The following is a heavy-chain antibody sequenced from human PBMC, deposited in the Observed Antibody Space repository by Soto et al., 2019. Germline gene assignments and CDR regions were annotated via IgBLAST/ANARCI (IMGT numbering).Heavy chain of an antibody. CDR2: ISAYDGST. CDR3: ARDPASAYSTSSFDC. J-gene: IGHJ4*02. CDR1: GYTFTTYG. V-gene: IGHV1-18*04. D-gene: IGHD6-6*01. Sequence: GASVKVSCKASGYTFTTYGITWVRQAPGQGLEWMGWISAYDGSTNYAQKFQGRVSMTTDSSTDTAYMDLRSLRSDDTALYYCARDPASAYSTSSFDCWVQGSLVTVSS.